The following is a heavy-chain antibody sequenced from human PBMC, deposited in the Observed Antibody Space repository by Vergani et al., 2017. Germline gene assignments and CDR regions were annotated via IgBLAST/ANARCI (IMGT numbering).Heavy chain of an antibody. J-gene: IGHJ3*01. Sequence: QVQLQESGPGLVKPSQTLSLTCSVSGDSINNGSYYWSWIRQPAGKGLEWIGRIYTSGATNYNPSLRSRAIMSVDASKKQFSLKLTSVTAADTAVYYCARDGGEYDKDALDVWGQGTKVTVTS. CDR3: ARDGGEYDKDALDV. V-gene: IGHV4-61*02. D-gene: IGHD2-21*01. CDR1: GDSINNGSYY. CDR2: IYTSGAT.